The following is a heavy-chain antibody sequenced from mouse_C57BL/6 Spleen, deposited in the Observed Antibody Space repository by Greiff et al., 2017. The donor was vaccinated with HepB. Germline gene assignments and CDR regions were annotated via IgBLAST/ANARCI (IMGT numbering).Heavy chain of an antibody. Sequence: QVQLKQSGPELVKPGASVKISCKASGYAFSSSWMNWVKQRPGKGLEWIGRIYPGDGDTNYNGKFKGKATLTADKSSSTAYMQLSSLTSEDSAVYFCARGGYSNPFAYWGQGTLVTVSA. CDR1: GYAFSSSW. D-gene: IGHD2-5*01. J-gene: IGHJ3*01. V-gene: IGHV1-82*01. CDR2: IYPGDGDT. CDR3: ARGGYSNPFAY.